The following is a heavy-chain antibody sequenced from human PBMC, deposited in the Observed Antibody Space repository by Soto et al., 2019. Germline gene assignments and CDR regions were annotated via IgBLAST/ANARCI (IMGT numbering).Heavy chain of an antibody. CDR3: ARRNAFDI. CDR1: GFTLGGDW. V-gene: IGHV3-7*05. J-gene: IGHJ3*02. Sequence: PGGPLRLPCAAAGFTLGGDWMSWVRQAPGKGLEWVANIKQDGSEKYYVDSVKGRFTISRDNAKDSLYLQMNSLRAEDTAVYYCARRNAFDIWVQGTMVTVSS. CDR2: IKQDGSEK.